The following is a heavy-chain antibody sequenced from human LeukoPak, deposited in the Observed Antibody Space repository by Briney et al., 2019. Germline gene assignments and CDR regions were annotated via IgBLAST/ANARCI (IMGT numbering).Heavy chain of an antibody. Sequence: SETLSLTCTVSGGSIRSSYYYWGWIRQPQGKGLEWFGSIHDSGANLYHPSLKTRVTISVDTSKTQFPLKLNSVPAANTAVYYCARHYGPWGQGTLVTVSP. CDR2: IHDSGAN. D-gene: IGHD3-10*01. V-gene: IGHV4-39*01. J-gene: IGHJ5*02. CDR1: GGSIRSSYYY. CDR3: ARHYGP.